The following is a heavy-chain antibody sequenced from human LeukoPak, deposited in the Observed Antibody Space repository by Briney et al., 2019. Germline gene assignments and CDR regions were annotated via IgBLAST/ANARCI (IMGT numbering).Heavy chain of an antibody. D-gene: IGHD3-22*01. CDR3: ARGARITMIVVATYFDY. Sequence: SETLSLTCTVSGGSISGYYWSWIRQPPGKGLEWIAYIYYSGSTYYNPSLKSRVTISVDTSKNQFSLKLSSVTAADTAVYYCARGARITMIVVATYFDYWGQGTLVTVSS. CDR2: IYYSGST. V-gene: IGHV4-59*12. CDR1: GGSISGYY. J-gene: IGHJ4*02.